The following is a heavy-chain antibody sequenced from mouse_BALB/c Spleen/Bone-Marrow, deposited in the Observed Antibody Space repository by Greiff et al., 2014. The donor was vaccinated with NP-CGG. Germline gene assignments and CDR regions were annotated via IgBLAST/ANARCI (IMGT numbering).Heavy chain of an antibody. CDR1: GFDFSGFW. CDR3: ARLGYYGSFAY. D-gene: IGHD1-2*01. CDR2: INPDSNTI. J-gene: IGHJ3*01. Sequence: EVQLQQSGGGLVQPGGSLKLSCAASGFDFSGFWMSWVRQAPGRGLEWIGEINPDSNTINYSPSLKDKFIISRDNAKNTLYLQMSKVRSEDTALYYRARLGYYGSFAYWGQGTLVTVSA. V-gene: IGHV4-1*02.